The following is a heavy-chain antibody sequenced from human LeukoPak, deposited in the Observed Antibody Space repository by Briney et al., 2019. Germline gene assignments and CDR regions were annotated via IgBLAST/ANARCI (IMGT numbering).Heavy chain of an antibody. J-gene: IGHJ4*02. CDR2: ISYDGSNK. D-gene: IGHD3-3*01. V-gene: IGHV3-30-3*01. CDR3: ARGVGFYYDFWSGYPYYFDY. Sequence: GRSLRLSCAASGFTFSSYAMHWVRQAPGKGLEWVAVISYDGSNKYYADSVKGRFTISRDNSKNTLYLQMNSLRAEDTAVYYCARGVGFYYDFWSGYPYYFDYWGQGTLVPSPQ. CDR1: GFTFSSYA.